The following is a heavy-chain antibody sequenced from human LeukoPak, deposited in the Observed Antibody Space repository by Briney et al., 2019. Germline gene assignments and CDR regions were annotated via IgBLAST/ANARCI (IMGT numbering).Heavy chain of an antibody. V-gene: IGHV1-69*04. CDR1: GYTFTSYA. CDR3: ARDSARSGSFDY. Sequence: SVKVSCKASGYTFTSYAISWVRQAPGQGLEWMGRIIPILGIANYAQKFQGRVTITADKSTSTAYMELSSLRSEDTAVYYCARDSARSGSFDYWGQGTLVTVSS. CDR2: IIPILGIA. J-gene: IGHJ4*02.